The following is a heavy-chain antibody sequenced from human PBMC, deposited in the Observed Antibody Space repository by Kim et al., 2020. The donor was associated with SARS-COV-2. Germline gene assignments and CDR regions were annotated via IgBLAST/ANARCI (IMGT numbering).Heavy chain of an antibody. CDR1: GFTFSTYW. Sequence: GGSLRLSCAASGFTFSTYWMSWVRQAPGKGLEWVANIKQDGSEKYYVESVKGRFTISRDNAKNSLYLQMNSLRAEDTAVYYCARDLRSGYGQFDYWGQGTLVTVSS. CDR3: ARDLRSGYGQFDY. D-gene: IGHD5-12*01. J-gene: IGHJ4*02. V-gene: IGHV3-7*01. CDR2: IKQDGSEK.